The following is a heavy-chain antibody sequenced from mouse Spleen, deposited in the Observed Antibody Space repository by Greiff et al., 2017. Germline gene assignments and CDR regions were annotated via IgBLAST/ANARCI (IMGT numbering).Heavy chain of an antibody. D-gene: IGHD2-4*01. CDR1: GFSLTGYG. CDR2: IWGDGST. Sequence: VMLVESGPGLVAPSQSLSITCTVSGFSLTGYGVNWVRQPPGKGLEWLGMIWGDGSTDYNSALKSRLSISKDNSKSQVFLKMNSLQTDDTARYYCARDWDYDGYAMDYWGQGTSVTVSS. CDR3: ARDWDYDGYAMDY. V-gene: IGHV2-6-7*01. J-gene: IGHJ4*01.